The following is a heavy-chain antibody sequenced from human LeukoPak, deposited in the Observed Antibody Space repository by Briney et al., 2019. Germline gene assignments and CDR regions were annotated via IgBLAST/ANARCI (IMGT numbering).Heavy chain of an antibody. CDR1: GGSFSGYY. V-gene: IGHV4-34*01. D-gene: IGHD2-2*01. J-gene: IGHJ3*02. CDR3: ASGDCTTTSCYDDGFDI. Sequence: SETLSLTCAVYGGSFSGYYWSWIRQPPGKGLEWIGEINHSGSTNYNPSLKSRVTISVDTSKNQFSLKLTSVTTADTAVYYCASGDCTTTSCYDDGFDIWGQGTMVTVSS. CDR2: INHSGST.